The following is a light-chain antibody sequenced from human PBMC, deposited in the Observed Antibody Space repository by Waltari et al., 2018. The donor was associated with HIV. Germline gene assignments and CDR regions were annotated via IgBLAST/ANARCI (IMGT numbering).Light chain of an antibody. CDR2: EVN. CDR1: SSHPAVYNY. J-gene: IGLJ2*01. V-gene: IGLV2-8*01. CDR3: NSYGGNINFT. Sequence: QSALTQPPSASGSPGQSVTISCTGISSHPAVYNYVSWYQQHPGKAPKLIIYEVNKRPSGVPDRFSGSKSGNTASLTVSGLQAEDEAEYYCNSYGGNINFTFGGGTKLTVL.